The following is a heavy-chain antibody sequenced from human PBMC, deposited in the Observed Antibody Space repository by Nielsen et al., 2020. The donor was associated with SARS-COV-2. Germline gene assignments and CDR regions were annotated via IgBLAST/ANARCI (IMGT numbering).Heavy chain of an antibody. CDR2: IYDNGRRT. D-gene: IGHD3-22*01. CDR1: GGAIADDY. J-gene: IGHJ4*02. V-gene: IGHV4-59*01. CDR3: ARDSGGYHYFDY. Sequence: SETLSLTCAVSGGAIADDYWSWIRQPPGKGLERIGYIYDNGRRTEYNPSLRSRVTISADTSKKQFPLKVNSVTAADTAVYYCARDSGGYHYFDYWGQGTLVTVSS.